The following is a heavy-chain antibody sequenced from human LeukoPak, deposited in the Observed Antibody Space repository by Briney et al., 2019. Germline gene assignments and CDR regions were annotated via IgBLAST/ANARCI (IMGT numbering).Heavy chain of an antibody. V-gene: IGHV1-24*01. J-gene: IGHJ4*02. CDR2: FDPEDGET. D-gene: IGHD2-21*02. CDR1: GYTLTELS. Sequence: AAVNLSCKVSGYTLTELSMHWVRQAPGKGLEWMGGFDPEDGETIYAQKFQGRVTMTEDTSTDTAYMELSSLRSEDTAVYYCATDPPSSYCGGDCYPTFDYWGQGTLVTVSS. CDR3: ATDPPSSYCGGDCYPTFDY.